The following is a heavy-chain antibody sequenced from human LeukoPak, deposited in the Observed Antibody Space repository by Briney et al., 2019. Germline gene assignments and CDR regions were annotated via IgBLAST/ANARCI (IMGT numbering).Heavy chain of an antibody. V-gene: IGHV3-30-3*01. CDR1: GFASSSYA. CDR3: ARDPVSIGSRMNSDY. Sequence: PGGSLRLSCAASGFASSSYAMHWVRQAPGKGLEWVALISNDGNNKYHADSVKGRFTISRDNSKKSLYLQMNSLRPEDTALYYCARDPVSIGSRMNSDYWGQGTLVTVSS. CDR2: ISNDGNNK. J-gene: IGHJ4*02. D-gene: IGHD3-10*01.